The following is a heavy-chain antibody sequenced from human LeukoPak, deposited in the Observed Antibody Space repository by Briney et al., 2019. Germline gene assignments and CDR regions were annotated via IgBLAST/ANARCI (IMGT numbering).Heavy chain of an antibody. CDR3: ARDRTYGSGSSPRVFDY. V-gene: IGHV1-18*01. CDR1: GYTFTSYS. J-gene: IGHJ4*02. CDR2: ISTYNGNT. D-gene: IGHD3-10*01. Sequence: ASVKVSCKASGYTFTSYSISWVRQAPGQGLEWMGWISTYNGNTNYAQKIQGRVTMTTDTSTNTVYMELMSLGSDDTGVYYCARDRTYGSGSSPRVFDYWGQGTLVTVSS.